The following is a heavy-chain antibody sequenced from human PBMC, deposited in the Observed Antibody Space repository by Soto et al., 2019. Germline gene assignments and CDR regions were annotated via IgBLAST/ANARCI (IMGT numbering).Heavy chain of an antibody. Sequence: QVQLVQSGADVKKPGASVKVSCKASGYNFTSYGISWVRQAPGQGLEWMGWISPHNDRTKYAQRFQDRVTMTTETPTSTVYMELGSLRSDDTAVYYCARDLYYSSGRYFDHDAFDIWGQGTVVTVSS. CDR3: ARDLYYSSGRYFDHDAFDI. V-gene: IGHV1-18*01. CDR1: GYNFTSYG. CDR2: ISPHNDRT. J-gene: IGHJ3*02. D-gene: IGHD6-19*01.